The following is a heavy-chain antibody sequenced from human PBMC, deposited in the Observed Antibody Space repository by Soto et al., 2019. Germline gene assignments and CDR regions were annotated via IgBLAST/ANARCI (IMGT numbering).Heavy chain of an antibody. D-gene: IGHD1-1*01. CDR2: ISYDGSNK. V-gene: IGHV3-30-3*01. J-gene: IGHJ2*01. CDR3: ARGFATPTTAYWYFDL. Sequence: QVQLVESGGGVVQPGRSLRLSCAASGFTFSSYAMHWVRQAPGKGLEWVAVISYDGSNKYYADSVKGRFTISRDNSKNTLYLQMNSLRAEDTAVYYCARGFATPTTAYWYFDLWGRGTLVTVSS. CDR1: GFTFSSYA.